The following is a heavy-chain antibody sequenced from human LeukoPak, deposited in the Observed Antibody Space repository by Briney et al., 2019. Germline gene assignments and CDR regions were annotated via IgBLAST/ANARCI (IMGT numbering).Heavy chain of an antibody. V-gene: IGHV1-24*01. CDR3: ATAPRQYYYDSSGSHFDY. CDR1: GYTLTELS. CDR2: FDPEDGET. Sequence: GASVKVSCKVSGYTLTELSMHWVRQAPGKGLEWMGGFDPEDGETIYAQKFQRRVTMTEDTSTDTAYMELSSLRSEDTAVYYCATAPRQYYYDSSGSHFDYWGQGTLVTVSS. D-gene: IGHD3-22*01. J-gene: IGHJ4*02.